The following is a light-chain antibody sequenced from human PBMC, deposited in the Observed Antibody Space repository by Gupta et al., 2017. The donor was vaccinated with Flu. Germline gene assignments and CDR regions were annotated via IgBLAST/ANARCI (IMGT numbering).Light chain of an antibody. J-gene: IGLJ3*02. CDR2: CVS. CDR3: SSSTSSSTRV. Sequence: TTIAVSGSNYVVSYQQYPRNTPNLMIFCVSNRPSGVSARFSSSTSCNTASLLISALLAEDEADYYCSSSTSSSTRVFAGGTKLTVL. V-gene: IGLV2-14*04. CDR1: TIAVSGSNY.